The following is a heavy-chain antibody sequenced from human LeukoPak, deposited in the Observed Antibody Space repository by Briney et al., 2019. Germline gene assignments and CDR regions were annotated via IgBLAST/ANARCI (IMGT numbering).Heavy chain of an antibody. Sequence: ASVKVSCKASGYTFSNFGINXVRQXPGQGLEWIAWISGNQNYGQKFQGRFTVTTDSSTSTAYMELRNLRSDDTAVYYCARDGTSTDDYWGQGTLVTVSS. V-gene: IGHV1-18*01. CDR3: ARDGTSTDDY. CDR1: GYTFSNFG. CDR2: ISGNQ. D-gene: IGHD2-2*01. J-gene: IGHJ4*02.